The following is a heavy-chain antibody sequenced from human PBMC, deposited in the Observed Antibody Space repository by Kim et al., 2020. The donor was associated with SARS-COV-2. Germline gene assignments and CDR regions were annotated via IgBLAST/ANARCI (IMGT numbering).Heavy chain of an antibody. V-gene: IGHV4-34*01. J-gene: IGHJ2*01. Sequence: SETLSLTCAVYGGSFSGYYWSWIRQPPGKGLEWIGEINHSGRTNYNPSLKSRVTISVDTSKNQFSLKLTSVTAADAALYSCARRLSNTSRWGSPYCDLWG. CDR3: ARRLSNTSRWGSPYCDL. CDR2: INHSGRT. D-gene: IGHD3-16*01. CDR1: GGSFSGYY.